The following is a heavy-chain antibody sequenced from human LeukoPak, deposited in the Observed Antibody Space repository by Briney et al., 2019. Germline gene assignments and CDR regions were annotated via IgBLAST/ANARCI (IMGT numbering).Heavy chain of an antibody. CDR2: IGTAGDT. V-gene: IGHV3-13*01. CDR3: ARSGLGFYYFDI. J-gene: IGHJ3*02. D-gene: IGHD1-26*01. Sequence: GGSLRLSCAASGFTFSSYDMHWVRQATGKGLEWVSAIGTAGDTYYPGSVKGRFTISRENAKNSLYLQMNSLRAGDTAVYYCARSGLGFYYFDIWGQGTMVTVSS. CDR1: GFTFSSYD.